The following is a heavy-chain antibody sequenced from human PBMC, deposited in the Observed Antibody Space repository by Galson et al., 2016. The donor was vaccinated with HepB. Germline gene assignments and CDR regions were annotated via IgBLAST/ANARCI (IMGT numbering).Heavy chain of an antibody. CDR1: GFTFSKYA. CDR2: ISTNGISQ. V-gene: IGHV3-30*18. Sequence: SLRLSCAASGFTFSKYALHWVRQAPGKGLEWVAVISTNGISQNYEDSVKGRFTVYRGNSKNMVDLQMNSLRPEDTAVYYCAKDQGILRHFDWLTYDAFDMWGQGTMVTVSS. CDR3: AKDQGILRHFDWLTYDAFDM. D-gene: IGHD3-9*01. J-gene: IGHJ3*02.